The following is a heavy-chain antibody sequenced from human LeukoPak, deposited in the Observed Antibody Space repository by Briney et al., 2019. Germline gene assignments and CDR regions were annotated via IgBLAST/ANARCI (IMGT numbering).Heavy chain of an antibody. CDR3: ARRGRYCSSTSCYELRAFDI. Sequence: KPGESLKISCKGSGYSFTSYWIGWVRQMPGKGLEWMGIIYPGDSDTRYSPSFQGQVTISADKSISTAYLQWSSLKASDTAMYYCARRGRYCSSTSCYELRAFDIWGQGTMVTVSS. CDR1: GYSFTSYW. J-gene: IGHJ3*02. D-gene: IGHD2-2*01. CDR2: IYPGDSDT. V-gene: IGHV5-51*03.